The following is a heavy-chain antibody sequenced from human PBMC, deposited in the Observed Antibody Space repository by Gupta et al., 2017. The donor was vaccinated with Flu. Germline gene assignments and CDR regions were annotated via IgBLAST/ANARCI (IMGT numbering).Heavy chain of an antibody. V-gene: IGHV4-39*01. CDR2: IYYRGTT. D-gene: IGHD4-17*01. CDR1: GDSISSSDHY. Sequence: QLQLQESGPGLLRPSETLSLTCSASGDSISSSDHYWAWIRLPPGKGLEWIGSIYYRGTTYYTPSLRGRITMSVDTSKNTFSLRLTSLTAADTAVYFCARHDYGAGWFDPWGQGILVAVSS. CDR3: ARHDYGAGWFDP. J-gene: IGHJ5*02.